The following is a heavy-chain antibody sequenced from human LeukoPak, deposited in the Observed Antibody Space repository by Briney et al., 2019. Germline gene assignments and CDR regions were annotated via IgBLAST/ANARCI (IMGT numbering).Heavy chain of an antibody. CDR3: AKEAYCGGDCSRWFDP. D-gene: IGHD2-21*02. J-gene: IGHJ5*02. CDR2: ISNSGGST. Sequence: PGGSLRLSCAASGFTFSSYAMSWVRQAPGKGLEWVSVISNSGGSTFYADSVKGRFTISRDNSKNTLYLQMNSLRAEDTAVYYCAKEAYCGGDCSRWFDPWGQGTLATVSS. V-gene: IGHV3-23*01. CDR1: GFTFSSYA.